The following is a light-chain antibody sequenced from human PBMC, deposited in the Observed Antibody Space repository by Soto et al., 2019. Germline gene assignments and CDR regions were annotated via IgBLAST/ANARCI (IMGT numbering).Light chain of an antibody. J-gene: IGKJ4*01. Sequence: EIVLTQSPGTLSLSPGERVTLSCGASQSVSSYLAWYQQKPGQAPRLLIYDASNRATGIPARFSGSGSGTDFTLTISSLEPEDFAVYYCQQRSNWPPLTFGGGTKVDIK. CDR2: DAS. V-gene: IGKV3-11*01. CDR1: QSVSSY. CDR3: QQRSNWPPLT.